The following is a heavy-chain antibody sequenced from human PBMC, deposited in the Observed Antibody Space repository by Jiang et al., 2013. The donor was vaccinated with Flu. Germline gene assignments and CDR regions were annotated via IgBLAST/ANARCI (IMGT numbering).Heavy chain of an antibody. CDR3: VKSDWI. CDR1: GYTFSNSW. V-gene: IGHV5-51*01. CDR2: IYPSDSDT. Sequence: GAEVKKPGESLKISCKGSGYTFSNSWIGWVRQMPGKGLEWMGIIYPSDSDTRYSPSFQGQVTISADKSITTAYLQWSSLKASDTAMYYCVKSDWIWGQGTMVTVSS. D-gene: IGHD3-9*01. J-gene: IGHJ3*02.